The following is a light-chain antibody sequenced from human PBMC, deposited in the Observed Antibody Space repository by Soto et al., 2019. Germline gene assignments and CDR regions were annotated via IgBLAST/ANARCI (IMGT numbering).Light chain of an antibody. CDR3: SSYTSTSTRV. J-gene: IGLJ1*01. Sequence: QSALTQPASVSGSPGQSITISCTGTSSDVGGYNYVSWYQQHPGKAPKLMIYEVNNRPSGVSDRFSGSKFGDTASLTISGLQAEDEADYYCSSYTSTSTRVFGTGTKVTVL. V-gene: IGLV2-14*01. CDR2: EVN. CDR1: SSDVGGYNY.